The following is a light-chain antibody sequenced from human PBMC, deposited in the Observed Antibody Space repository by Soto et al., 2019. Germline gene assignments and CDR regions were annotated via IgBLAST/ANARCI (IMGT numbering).Light chain of an antibody. CDR3: LQHSEYPRT. V-gene: IGKV1-17*03. Sequence: DIPMTQSPSAMSASVGDRVTITCRASQGIGIYLAWFQQKPGQVPKRLIYTGSSLQSGVPSRFSGSGSGTEFTLTISSLQPEDFATYYCLQHSEYPRTFGQGTKVEI. J-gene: IGKJ1*01. CDR1: QGIGIY. CDR2: TGS.